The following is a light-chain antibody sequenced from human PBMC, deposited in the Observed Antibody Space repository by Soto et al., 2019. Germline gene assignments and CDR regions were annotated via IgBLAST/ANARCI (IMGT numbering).Light chain of an antibody. CDR2: AAS. J-gene: IGKJ1*01. CDR1: QGVSSY. CDR3: QHHNSYPFT. V-gene: IGKV1-9*01. Sequence: IQLTQSPSSLSASVGDRVTITCRASQGVSSYLAWYQQNPGKAPTLLIYAASTLQSGVPSRFSGSGSGTDFTLTISSLQPEDFAAYYCQHHNSYPFTFGQGTKVEIK.